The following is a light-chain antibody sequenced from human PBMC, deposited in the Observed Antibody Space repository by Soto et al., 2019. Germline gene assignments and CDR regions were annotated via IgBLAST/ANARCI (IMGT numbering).Light chain of an antibody. J-gene: IGLJ1*01. CDR3: AAWDDSLYV. V-gene: IGLV1-44*01. CDR1: SSNIGRNV. Sequence: QSVLTQPPSASGTPGQRVTISCSGSSSNIGRNVVNWYQQLPGTAPKLLIYSNNQRPSGVPDRFSGSKSGTSASLAISGLQSEDEADYYCAAWDDSLYVFGTGTKVTVL. CDR2: SNN.